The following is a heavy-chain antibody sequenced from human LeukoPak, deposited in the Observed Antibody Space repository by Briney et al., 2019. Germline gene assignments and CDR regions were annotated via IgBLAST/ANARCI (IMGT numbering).Heavy chain of an antibody. J-gene: IGHJ4*02. Sequence: KAGGSLRLSCAASGFTFSSAWMSWVRQAPGKGLEWVGRIKSKTSGGTTDYVAPVKGRFTISRDDSKNTVYLQMNSLRTEDTAMYYYTRDPHDVMITFGGVIVILVDYWGQGTLVTVSS. D-gene: IGHD3-16*02. V-gene: IGHV3-15*01. CDR2: IKSKTSGGTT. CDR1: GFTFSSAW. CDR3: TRDPHDVMITFGGVIVILVDY.